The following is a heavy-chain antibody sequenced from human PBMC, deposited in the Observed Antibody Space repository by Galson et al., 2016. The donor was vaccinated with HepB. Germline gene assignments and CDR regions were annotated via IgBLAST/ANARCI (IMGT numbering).Heavy chain of an antibody. CDR2: AYHSGST. CDR1: GGSFSSPS. D-gene: IGHD1-26*01. CDR3: AKALRGVLRAFDI. J-gene: IGHJ3*02. Sequence: SETLSLTCTVPGGSFSSPSWSWIRQPPGKPLEWIGYAYHSGSTEYNPSLKSRVTISVDTSKSQFSLRVTSVTAADTAVYYCAKALRGVLRAFDIWGQGTVVTVSS. V-gene: IGHV4-59*11.